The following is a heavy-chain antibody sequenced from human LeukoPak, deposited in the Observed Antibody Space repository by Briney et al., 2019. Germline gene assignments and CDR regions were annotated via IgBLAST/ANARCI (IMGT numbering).Heavy chain of an antibody. D-gene: IGHD3-9*01. Sequence: ASVNVSCKASGYTFTSYFMHWVGQAPGQGLEWMGIINPSGGTTSYSQKFQGRVTMTRDTSTSTVYMELSSLRSEDTAVYYCARGVLTGYYTNWFDPWGQGTLVTVSS. CDR3: ARGVLTGYYTNWFDP. CDR2: INPSGGTT. J-gene: IGHJ5*02. CDR1: GYTFTSYF. V-gene: IGHV1-46*01.